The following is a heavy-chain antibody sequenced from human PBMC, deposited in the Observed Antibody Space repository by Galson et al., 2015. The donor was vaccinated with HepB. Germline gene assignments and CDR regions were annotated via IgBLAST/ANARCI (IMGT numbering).Heavy chain of an antibody. D-gene: IGHD3-10*01. CDR1: GFTFSDYY. Sequence: SLRLSCAAPGFTFSDYYMSWIRQAPGKGLEWVSYISSSSSYTNYADSVKGRLTISRDNAKNSLYLQMNSLRAEDTAVYYCARANTRGYGSGSYYKYYGMDVWGQGPTVSVSS. V-gene: IGHV3-11*06. CDR3: ARANTRGYGSGSYYKYYGMDV. J-gene: IGHJ6*02. CDR2: ISSSSSYT.